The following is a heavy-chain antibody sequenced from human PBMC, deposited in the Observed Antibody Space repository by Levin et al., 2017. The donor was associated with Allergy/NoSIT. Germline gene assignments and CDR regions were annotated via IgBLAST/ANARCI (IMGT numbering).Heavy chain of an antibody. D-gene: IGHD3-22*01. CDR2: ISSSSINI. J-gene: IGHJ4*02. CDR1: GFTFSSYS. Sequence: GESLKISCADSGFTFSSYSMNWVRQAPGKGLEWVSSISSSSINIYYADSVKGRFTISRDNAKKTLYLQMNSLRAEDTAVYYCARSLGDSSGYYWAEYYFDYWGQGTLVTVSS. V-gene: IGHV3-21*01. CDR3: ARSLGDSSGYYWAEYYFDY.